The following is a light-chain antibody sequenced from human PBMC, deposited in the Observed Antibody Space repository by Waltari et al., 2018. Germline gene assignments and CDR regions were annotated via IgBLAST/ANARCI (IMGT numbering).Light chain of an antibody. Sequence: EIVLTQSPGTLSLSPGEPATLSCRASQSVSSSYLAWYQQKPGQAPRLLIYGASSRATGIPDRFSGSGSGTDFTLTISRLEPEDFAVYYCQQYGSSFGQGTKLEIK. CDR3: QQYGSS. CDR1: QSVSSSY. V-gene: IGKV3-20*01. J-gene: IGKJ2*01. CDR2: GAS.